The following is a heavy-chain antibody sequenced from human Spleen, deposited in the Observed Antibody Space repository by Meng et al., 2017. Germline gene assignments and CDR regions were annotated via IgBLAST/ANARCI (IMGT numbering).Heavy chain of an antibody. CDR2: ISHSGSA. Sequence: LRLSCTVSGGSLSSGRHYWSWIRQLPGTGLEWIGFISHSGSAFHNPSLKSRVVISVDTSKNKFSLNLSSVTAADTAVYFCARFYGSSLDYWGQGTLVTVSS. CDR3: ARFYGSSLDY. V-gene: IGHV4-31*03. J-gene: IGHJ4*02. CDR1: GGSLSSGRHY. D-gene: IGHD4-17*01.